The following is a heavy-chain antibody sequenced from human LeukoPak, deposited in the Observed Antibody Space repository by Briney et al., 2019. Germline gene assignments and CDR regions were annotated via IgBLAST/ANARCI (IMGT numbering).Heavy chain of an antibody. J-gene: IGHJ3*02. CDR2: ISGSGGST. V-gene: IGHV3-23*01. Sequence: SGGSLRLSCAASGFTFSSYGMSWVRQAPGKGLEWVSAISGSGGSTYYADSVKGRFTISRDNSKNTLYLQMNSLRAEDTALYYCARGYSSSWYDAFDIWGQGTMVTVSS. CDR1: GFTFSSYG. D-gene: IGHD6-13*01. CDR3: ARGYSSSWYDAFDI.